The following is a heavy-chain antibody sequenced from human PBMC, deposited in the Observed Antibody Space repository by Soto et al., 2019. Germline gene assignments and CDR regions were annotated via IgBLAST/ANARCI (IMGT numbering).Heavy chain of an antibody. V-gene: IGHV4-31*03. CDR1: GGSMSNGYYY. CDR2: IYHSGRT. D-gene: IGHD1-20*01. Sequence: SETLSLTCTVSGGSMSNGYYYWSWVRQNPGKGLEWIGHIYHSGRTYYNPSLKSRVGILVDTSKNQFSLNLNSVTAADTAVYYCARWVEVSLDYFDSWGQGTPVTVTS. J-gene: IGHJ4*02. CDR3: ARWVEVSLDYFDS.